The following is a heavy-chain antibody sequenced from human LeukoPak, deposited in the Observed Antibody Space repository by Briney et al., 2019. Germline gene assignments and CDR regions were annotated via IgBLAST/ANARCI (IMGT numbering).Heavy chain of an antibody. J-gene: IGHJ4*02. Sequence: SVKVSCKASGGTFSSSAISWVRQAPGHGLEWMGGIIPIFGTANYAQKFQGRVTITTDESTSTAYMELSSLRSEDTAVYYCARGGLLGYSSSWYFEYWGQGTLVTVSS. CDR1: GGTFSSSA. CDR2: IIPIFGTA. V-gene: IGHV1-69*05. CDR3: ARGGLLGYSSSWYFEY. D-gene: IGHD6-13*01.